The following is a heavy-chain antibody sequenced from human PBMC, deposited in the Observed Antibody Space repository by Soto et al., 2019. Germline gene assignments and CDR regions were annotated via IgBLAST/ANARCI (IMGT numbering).Heavy chain of an antibody. D-gene: IGHD2-15*01. CDR2: ISSSSSYA. J-gene: IGHJ4*02. Sequence: PGGSLRLSCAASGVRFSDYYMSWIRQAPGKGLEWVSYISSSSSYAKYADSVRGRFTISRDNAKNSLFLQLNSLRAEDTAVYYCGRDTSVGDRPIDYWGQGTLVTVSS. V-gene: IGHV3-11*06. CDR1: GVRFSDYY. CDR3: GRDTSVGDRPIDY.